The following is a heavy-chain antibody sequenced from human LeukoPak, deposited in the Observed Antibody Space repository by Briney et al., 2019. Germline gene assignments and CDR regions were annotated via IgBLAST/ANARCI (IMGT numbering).Heavy chain of an antibody. V-gene: IGHV1-69*06. CDR3: ARRDIVVVVAATYYYGMDV. CDR2: IIPIFGTA. J-gene: IGHJ6*04. CDR1: GGTFSSYA. Sequence: SVKVSCKASGGTFSSYAISWVRQAPGQGLEWMGGIIPIFGTANYAQKFQGRVTITADRSTSTAYMELSSLRSEDTAVYYCARRDIVVVVAATYYYGMDVWGKGTTVTVSS. D-gene: IGHD2-15*01.